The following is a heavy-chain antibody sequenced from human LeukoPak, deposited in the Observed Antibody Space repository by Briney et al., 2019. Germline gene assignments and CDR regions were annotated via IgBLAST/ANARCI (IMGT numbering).Heavy chain of an antibody. Sequence: GGSLRLSCAASGFTSSSYWMSWVRQAPGKGLEWVANIKQDGSEKYYVDSVKGRFTISRDNAKNSLYLQMNSLRAEDTAVYYCARMERGIAVDYWGQGTLVTVSS. CDR3: ARMERGIAVDY. D-gene: IGHD6-13*01. J-gene: IGHJ4*02. V-gene: IGHV3-7*01. CDR2: IKQDGSEK. CDR1: GFTSSSYW.